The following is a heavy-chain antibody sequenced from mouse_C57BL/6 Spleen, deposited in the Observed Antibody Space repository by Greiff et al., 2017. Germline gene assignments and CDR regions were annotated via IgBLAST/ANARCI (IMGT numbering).Heavy chain of an antibody. CDR2: ISSGGSYT. J-gene: IGHJ3*01. CDR1: GFTFSSYG. Sequence: EVQGVESGGDLVKPGGSLKLSCAASGFTFSSYGMSWVRQTPDKRLEWVATISSGGSYTYYPDSVKGRFTISRDNAKNTLYLQMSSLKSEDTAMYYCARHAGTTLFAYWGQGTLVTVSA. D-gene: IGHD4-1*01. CDR3: ARHAGTTLFAY. V-gene: IGHV5-6*01.